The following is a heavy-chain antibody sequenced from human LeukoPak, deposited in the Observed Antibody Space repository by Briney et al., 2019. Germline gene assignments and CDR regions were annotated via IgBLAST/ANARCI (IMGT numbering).Heavy chain of an antibody. J-gene: IGHJ6*02. D-gene: IGHD3-22*01. CDR1: GFTFSSYS. CDR3: AREYYYDSSGYSSGYGMDV. CDR2: ISSSSSYI. Sequence: GGSLRLSCAASGFTFSSYSMNWVRQAPGKGLEWVSSISSSSSYIYYADSVKGRFTISRDNAKNSLYLQMNSLRAEDTAVYYCAREYYYDSSGYSSGYGMDVWGQGTTVTVSS. V-gene: IGHV3-21*01.